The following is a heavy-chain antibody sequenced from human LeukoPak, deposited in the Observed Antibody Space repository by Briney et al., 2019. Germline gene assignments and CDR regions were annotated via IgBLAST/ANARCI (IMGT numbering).Heavy chain of an antibody. J-gene: IGHJ6*02. CDR3: AKDSGGYYYDSSGYYGYYYYYYGMDV. CDR1: GFTFSDYA. V-gene: IGHV3-9*01. CDR2: ISWNSGTK. D-gene: IGHD3-22*01. Sequence: GGSLRLSCATSGFTFSDYAMHWVRQAPGMGLEWVAGISWNSGTKDYPDSVKGRFTISRDNSKNTLYLQMNSLRAEDTAVYYCAKDSGGYYYDSSGYYGYYYYYYGMDVWGQGTTVTVSS.